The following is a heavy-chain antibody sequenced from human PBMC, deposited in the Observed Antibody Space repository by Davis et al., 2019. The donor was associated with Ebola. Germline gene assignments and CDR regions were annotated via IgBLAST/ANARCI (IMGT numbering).Heavy chain of an antibody. J-gene: IGHJ6*04. CDR3: AREGERYGYERDYGMDV. Sequence: SVKVSCKASGYTFTNYYMHWVRQAPGQGLEWMGGIIPMFGTANYAQKFQGRVTITADESTSTAYMELSSLRSEDTAMYYCAREGERYGYERDYGMDVWGKGTTVTVSS. CDR2: IIPMFGTA. V-gene: IGHV1-69*13. D-gene: IGHD5-12*01. CDR1: GYTFTNYY.